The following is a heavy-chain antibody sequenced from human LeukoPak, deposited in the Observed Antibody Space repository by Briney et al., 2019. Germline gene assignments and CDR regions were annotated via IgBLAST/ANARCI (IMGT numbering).Heavy chain of an antibody. V-gene: IGHV3-23*01. Sequence: GGSLRLSCAASGFTFSSYAMSWVRQAPGKGLEWVSTITGSGGGTYYADSVKGRFSIPRDNSKNTLYLQMNSLRAEDTALYYCAKDQNAYNYVFDYWGQGTLVTVSS. J-gene: IGHJ4*02. CDR3: AKDQNAYNYVFDY. CDR2: ITGSGGGT. D-gene: IGHD5-24*01. CDR1: GFTFSSYA.